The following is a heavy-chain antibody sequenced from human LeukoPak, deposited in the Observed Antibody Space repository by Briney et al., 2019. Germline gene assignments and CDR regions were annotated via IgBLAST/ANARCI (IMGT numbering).Heavy chain of an antibody. CDR1: GGSITSSSYY. Sequence: PSETLSLTCTVSGGSITSSSYYWGWIRQPPGKGLEWIGSFSYSGTAYFNPSLESRVTMSVDTSNNQVSLNVSSVTAADTGVYDCARPSSGYYYDYMDVWGKGTLVTVSS. V-gene: IGHV4-39*01. CDR2: FSYSGTA. J-gene: IGHJ6*03. D-gene: IGHD3-22*01. CDR3: ARPSSGYYYDYMDV.